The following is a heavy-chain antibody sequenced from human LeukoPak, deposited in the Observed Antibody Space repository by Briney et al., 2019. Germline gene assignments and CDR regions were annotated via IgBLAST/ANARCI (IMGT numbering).Heavy chain of an antibody. D-gene: IGHD3-22*01. CDR3: ASTYYYDSSGPGALDI. J-gene: IGHJ3*02. Sequence: SETLSLTCTVSGGSISSYYWSWIRQPPGKGLEWIGYIYTSGSTNYNPSLKSRVTISVDTSKNQFSLKLSSVTAADTAVYYCASTYYYDSSGPGALDIWGQGTMVTVSS. V-gene: IGHV4-4*09. CDR1: GGSISSYY. CDR2: IYTSGST.